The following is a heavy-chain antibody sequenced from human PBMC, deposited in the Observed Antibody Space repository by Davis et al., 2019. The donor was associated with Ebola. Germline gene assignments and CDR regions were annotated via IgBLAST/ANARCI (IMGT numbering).Heavy chain of an antibody. V-gene: IGHV1-3*01. CDR1: GYTFTSYA. Sequence: ASVKVSCKASGYTFTSYAMHWVRQAPGQRLEWMGWINAGNGNTKYSQKFQGRVTITRDTSASTAYMELSSLRSEDTAVYYCARDGGRYFDWFPYYYGMDVWGQGATVTVSS. D-gene: IGHD3-9*01. CDR2: INAGNGNT. J-gene: IGHJ6*02. CDR3: ARDGGRYFDWFPYYYGMDV.